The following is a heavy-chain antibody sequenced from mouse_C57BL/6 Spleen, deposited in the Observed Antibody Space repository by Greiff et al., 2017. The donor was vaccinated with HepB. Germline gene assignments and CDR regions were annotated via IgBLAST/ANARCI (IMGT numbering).Heavy chain of an antibody. V-gene: IGHV1-26*01. J-gene: IGHJ4*01. Sequence: VQLQQSGPELVKPGASVKISCKASGYTFTDYYMNWVKQSNGKSLEWIGDINPNNGGTSYNQKFKGKATLTVEKSSSTAYMELRSLTSEDSAVYYCARAGAYAMDYWGQGTSVTVSS. CDR2: INPNNGGT. CDR3: ARAGAYAMDY. CDR1: GYTFTDYY.